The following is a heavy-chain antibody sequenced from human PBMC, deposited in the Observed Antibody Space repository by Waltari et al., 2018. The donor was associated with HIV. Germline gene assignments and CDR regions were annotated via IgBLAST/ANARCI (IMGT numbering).Heavy chain of an antibody. J-gene: IGHJ4*02. CDR3: AKQRAVAGKGFDY. D-gene: IGHD6-19*01. Sequence: EVQLLESGGDLVQPGGSLRLSCVASEFTFSSYDMSWVRQAPGKGLEWVSGVSDTGNSTYYADPVKGRFTISRDNSKSSLYLQMNSLRVDDTAVYFCAKQRAVAGKGFDYWGQGALVIVSS. CDR1: EFTFSSYD. CDR2: VSDTGNST. V-gene: IGHV3-23*01.